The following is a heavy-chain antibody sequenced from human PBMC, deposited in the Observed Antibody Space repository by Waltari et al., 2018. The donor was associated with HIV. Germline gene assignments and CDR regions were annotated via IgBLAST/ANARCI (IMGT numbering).Heavy chain of an antibody. Sequence: EVQLVESGGGLVQPGGSLRLSCAASGFTFSSYGRSWVRQAQGKGLELVANIKQDGSEKYYVDSVNGRFTISRDNAENSLYLQMNSLRAEDTAVYYCARGGFYGSGSKVNWGQGTLVTVSS. CDR2: IKQDGSEK. CDR1: GFTFSSYG. V-gene: IGHV3-7*04. D-gene: IGHD3-10*01. CDR3: ARGGFYGSGSKVN. J-gene: IGHJ4*02.